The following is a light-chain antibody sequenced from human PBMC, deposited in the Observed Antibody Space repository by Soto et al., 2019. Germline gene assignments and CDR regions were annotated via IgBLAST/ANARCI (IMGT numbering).Light chain of an antibody. V-gene: IGKV1-39*01. J-gene: IGKJ1*01. CDR3: QQYETYSWT. Sequence: DIQMTQSPSSLSASVGDRVTITCRASQSISSYLNWYQQKPGKAPKLLIYAASSLQSGVPSRFSGSGSGTDFTLTISSLQPEDFATYYCQQYETYSWTFGQGTKV. CDR1: QSISSY. CDR2: AAS.